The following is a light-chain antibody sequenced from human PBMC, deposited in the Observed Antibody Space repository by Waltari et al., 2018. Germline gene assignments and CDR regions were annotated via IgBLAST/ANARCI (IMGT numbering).Light chain of an antibody. CDR3: QTWGTGIRV. V-gene: IGLV4-69*01. CDR2: LNSDGTH. J-gene: IGLJ3*02. Sequence: QLVLTQSPSASASLGASAKLTCTLSSGHSNYAIAWHQQQPEKGPRYLMKLNSDGTHNKGDGIPDRFSGSSSGAERYLTISSLQSEDEADYYCQTWGTGIRVFGGGTKLTVL. CDR1: SGHSNYA.